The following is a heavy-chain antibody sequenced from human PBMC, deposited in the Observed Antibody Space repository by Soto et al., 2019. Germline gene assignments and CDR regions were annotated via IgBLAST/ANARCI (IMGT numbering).Heavy chain of an antibody. CDR2: IIPIFGTA. D-gene: IGHD3-22*01. Sequence: QVQLVQSGAEVKKPGSSVKVSCKASGGTFSSYAISGVRQAPGQGLEWMGGIIPIFGTANYAQKFQGRVTMTADESTSTAYMELRSLRSEDTAVYYCARASGLGYYAYYFDYWGQGTLVTVSS. J-gene: IGHJ4*02. CDR3: ARASGLGYYAYYFDY. V-gene: IGHV1-69*12. CDR1: GGTFSSYA.